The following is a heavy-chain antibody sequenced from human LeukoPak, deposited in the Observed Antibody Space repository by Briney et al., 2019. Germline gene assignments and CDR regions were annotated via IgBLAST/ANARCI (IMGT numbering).Heavy chain of an antibody. J-gene: IGHJ4*02. V-gene: IGHV4-39*07. D-gene: IGHD5-24*01. Sequence: SETLSLTCTVSGGSISSSSYFWGWIRQPPGKGLEWIGNINYSGRTYYNPSLKSRVTISVDTSKNQFSLRLSSVTAADTAVYYCARVQGGDGYNGYFDYWGQGTLVTVSS. CDR1: GGSISSSSYF. CDR3: ARVQGGDGYNGYFDY. CDR2: INYSGRT.